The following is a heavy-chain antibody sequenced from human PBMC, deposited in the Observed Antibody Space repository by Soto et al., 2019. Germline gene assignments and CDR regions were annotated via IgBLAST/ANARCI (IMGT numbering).Heavy chain of an antibody. CDR2: IYSGGST. V-gene: IGHV3-53*01. Sequence: SGGSLRLSCAASGFTVSSNYMSWVRQAPGKGLEWVSVIYSGGSTYYADSVKGRFTISRDNSKNTLYLQMNSLRAEDTAVYYCARESSYCSSTSCYDYWGQGTLVTVSS. J-gene: IGHJ4*02. D-gene: IGHD2-2*01. CDR1: GFTVSSNY. CDR3: ARESSYCSSTSCYDY.